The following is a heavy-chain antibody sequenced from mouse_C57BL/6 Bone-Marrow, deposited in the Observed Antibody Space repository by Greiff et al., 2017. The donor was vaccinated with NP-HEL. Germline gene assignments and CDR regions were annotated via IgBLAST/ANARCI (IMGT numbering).Heavy chain of an antibody. Sequence: QVQLKESGPELVKPGASVKISCKASGYAFSSSWMNWVKQRPGKGLEWIGRIYPGDGDTNYNGKFKGKATLTADKSSSTAYMQLSSLTSEDSAVYFCVVPNWDRKDYWGQGTTLTVSS. CDR3: VVPNWDRKDY. CDR1: GYAFSSSW. V-gene: IGHV1-82*01. J-gene: IGHJ2*01. CDR2: IYPGDGDT. D-gene: IGHD4-1*01.